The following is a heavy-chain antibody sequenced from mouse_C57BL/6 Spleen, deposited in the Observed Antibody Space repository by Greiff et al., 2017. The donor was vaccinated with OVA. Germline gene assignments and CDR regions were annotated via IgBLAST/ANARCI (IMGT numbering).Heavy chain of an antibody. Sequence: VQLQQSGPELVKPGASVKMSCKASGYTFTDYNMHWVKQSHGKSLEWIGSINPNNGGTSYNQKFKGKATLTVNKSSSTAYMELRSLTSEDSAVYYCVYSNYHFDYWGQGTTLTVSS. J-gene: IGHJ2*01. D-gene: IGHD2-5*01. CDR3: VYSNYHFDY. V-gene: IGHV1-22*01. CDR1: GYTFTDYN. CDR2: INPNNGGT.